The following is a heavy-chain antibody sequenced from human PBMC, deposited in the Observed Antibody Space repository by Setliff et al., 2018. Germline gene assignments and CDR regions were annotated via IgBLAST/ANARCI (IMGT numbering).Heavy chain of an antibody. CDR1: GYSFTDYY. V-gene: IGHV1-2*02. CDR2: INPKSGGT. D-gene: IGHD1-20*01. J-gene: IGHJ4*02. CDR3: ARRAFIETITGYCFDL. Sequence: GASVKVSCKASGYSFTDYYMHWVRQVPGRGLEWMGWINPKSGGTRYAQKFQGRVTMTRDTSISTAYMELSSLRSDDTAVYYCARRAFIETITGYCFDLWGQGTQVTVSS.